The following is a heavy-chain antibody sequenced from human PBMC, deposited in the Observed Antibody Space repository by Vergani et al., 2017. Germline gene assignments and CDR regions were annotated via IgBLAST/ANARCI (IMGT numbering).Heavy chain of an antibody. D-gene: IGHD2/OR15-2a*01. Sequence: EVHLLESGGGLVQSGGSLRLSCAASGFTFSNSAVSWVRQAPGRGLAWVSSISGPGLSTYYADSVKGRFSISRDNSKNTVFLQMHSLRAEDTAIYYCMXEKIDLGSYFFDSWGHGILVTVSS. J-gene: IGHJ4*01. CDR2: ISGPGLST. V-gene: IGHV3-23*01. CDR3: MXEKIDLGSYFFDS. CDR1: GFTFSNSA.